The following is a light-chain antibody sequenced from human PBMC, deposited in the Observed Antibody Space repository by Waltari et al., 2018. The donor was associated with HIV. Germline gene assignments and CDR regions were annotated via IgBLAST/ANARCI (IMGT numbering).Light chain of an antibody. CDR2: TAA. J-gene: IGKJ3*01. CDR3: QQSYSSPT. V-gene: IGKV1-39*01. CDR1: QNIIKY. Sequence: DIQMTQSPSSLSASVGDRVTITCRASQNIIKYLHWYQQKPGKAPRILIYTAANLQSGVPSRVSGSGSGTNFTLTISSLQPEDFATYFCQQSYSSPTFGPGTKVIVK.